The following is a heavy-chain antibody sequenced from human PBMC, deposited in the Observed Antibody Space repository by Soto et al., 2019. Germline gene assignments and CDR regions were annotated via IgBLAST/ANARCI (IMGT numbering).Heavy chain of an antibody. D-gene: IGHD2-2*01. V-gene: IGHV3-30-3*01. CDR2: ISYDGSNK. CDR1: GFTFSSYA. Sequence: PGGSLRLSCAASGFTFSSYAMHWVRQAPGKGLEWVAVISYDGSNKYYADSVKGRFTISRDNSKNTLYLQMNSLRADDTAVYYCAREGPDCSTSSCYQRGFDFWGQGALVTVSS. CDR3: AREGPDCSTSSCYQRGFDF. J-gene: IGHJ4*02.